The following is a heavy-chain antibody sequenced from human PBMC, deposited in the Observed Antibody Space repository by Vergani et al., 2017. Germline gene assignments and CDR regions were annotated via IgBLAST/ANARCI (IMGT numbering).Heavy chain of an antibody. D-gene: IGHD3-3*01. Sequence: QVQLVQSGAEVKKPGASVKVSCKASGGTFSSYAISWVRQAPGQGLEWMGRIIPILGIANYAQKFQGRVTITADKSTSTAYMGLSSLRSEDTAVYYCARLYGRCYDFWSGYYTASCYGMDVWGQGTTVTVSS. CDR1: GGTFSSYA. V-gene: IGHV1-69*04. CDR2: IIPILGIA. CDR3: ARLYGRCYDFWSGYYTASCYGMDV. J-gene: IGHJ6*02.